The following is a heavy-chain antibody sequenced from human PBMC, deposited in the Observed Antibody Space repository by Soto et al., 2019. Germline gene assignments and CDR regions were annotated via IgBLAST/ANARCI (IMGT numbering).Heavy chain of an antibody. J-gene: IGHJ4*02. D-gene: IGHD3-22*01. Sequence: PGGSLRLSXAASGFTFSSYSMNWVRQAPGKGLEWVSSISSSSSYIYYADSVKGRFTISRDNAKNSLYLQMNSLRAEDTAVYYCARDRHDSSGYLGYWGQGTLVTVSS. CDR3: ARDRHDSSGYLGY. CDR2: ISSSSSYI. CDR1: GFTFSSYS. V-gene: IGHV3-21*01.